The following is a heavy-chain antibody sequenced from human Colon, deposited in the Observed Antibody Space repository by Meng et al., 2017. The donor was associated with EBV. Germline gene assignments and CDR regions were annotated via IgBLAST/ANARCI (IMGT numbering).Heavy chain of an antibody. CDR3: ARRGPSGNFSP. Sequence: QVQSQQWGAGLLKPSELLSRSCAVYCGSFRDYYWTWIRHPPGKGLEWIGESDHRGNTKYNPSLKSRVTISLDTSKKQFSLKVSSVTAADSAVYYCARRGPSGNFSPWSQGALVTVSS. CDR2: SDHRGNT. V-gene: IGHV4-34*01. D-gene: IGHD3-10*01. J-gene: IGHJ5*02. CDR1: CGSFRDYY.